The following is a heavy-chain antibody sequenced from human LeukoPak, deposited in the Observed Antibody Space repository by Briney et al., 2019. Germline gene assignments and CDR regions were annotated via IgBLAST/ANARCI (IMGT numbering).Heavy chain of an antibody. CDR2: ISGSGGST. CDR1: GFTFSDYY. V-gene: IGHV3-23*01. Sequence: PGGSLRLSCAASGFTFSDYYMDWVRQAPGKGLEWVSAISGSGGSTYYADSVKGRFTISRDNSKNTLYLQMNSLRAEGTAVYYCAKAAAGTYFDYWGQGTLVTVSS. J-gene: IGHJ4*02. CDR3: AKAAAGTYFDY. D-gene: IGHD6-13*01.